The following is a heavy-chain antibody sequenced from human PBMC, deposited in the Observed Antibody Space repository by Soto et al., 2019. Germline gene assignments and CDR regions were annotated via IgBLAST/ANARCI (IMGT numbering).Heavy chain of an antibody. CDR2: IYYSGRT. J-gene: IGHJ5*02. D-gene: IGHD1-26*01. CDR1: GGSISSNY. Sequence: PSETLSLTCTVSGGSISSNYWNWIRKPPGRGLGWIGNIYYSGRTNYNASLKSRVTISVDTSKNQFSLKLSSVAAAETAVYYCARGGLHGGGDWFDPWGQGTLVTVSS. V-gene: IGHV4-59*01. CDR3: ARGGLHGGGDWFDP.